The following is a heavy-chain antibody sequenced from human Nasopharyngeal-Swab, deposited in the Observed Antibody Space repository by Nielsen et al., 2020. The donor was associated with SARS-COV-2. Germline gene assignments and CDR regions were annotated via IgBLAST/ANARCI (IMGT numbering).Heavy chain of an antibody. CDR3: ARGGSYSSSWYPAY. Sequence: GESPKTPRAAPGFTFSSHWMHRGRQAPGKGLVWVSRINSDGSSTSYADSVKGRFTISRDNAKNTLYLQMNSLRAEDTAVYYCARGGSYSSSWYPAYWGQGTLVTVSS. V-gene: IGHV3-74*01. D-gene: IGHD6-13*01. CDR2: INSDGSST. CDR1: GFTFSSHW. J-gene: IGHJ4*02.